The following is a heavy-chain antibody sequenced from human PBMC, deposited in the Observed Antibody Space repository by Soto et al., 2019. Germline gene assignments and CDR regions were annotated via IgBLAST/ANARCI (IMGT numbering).Heavy chain of an antibody. Sequence: QVQLQESGPGLVKPSGTLSLTCAVSGGSISSNNWWSWVRQPPGKGLEWIGEIYHSGSTNYNPSLKSRGSISVDKSKNQFPLKLSSVTAADTAVYYCARKSNSGTYEGVFDIWGQGTVVTVSS. CDR1: GGSISSNNW. CDR2: IYHSGST. CDR3: ARKSNSGTYEGVFDI. J-gene: IGHJ3*02. V-gene: IGHV4-4*02. D-gene: IGHD1-26*01.